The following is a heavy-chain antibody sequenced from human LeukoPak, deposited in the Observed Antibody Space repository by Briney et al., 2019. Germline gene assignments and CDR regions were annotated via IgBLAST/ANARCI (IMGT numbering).Heavy chain of an antibody. Sequence: SETLSLTCTVSGGSISSSSYYWGWTRQPPGKGLEWIGSIYYSGSTYYNPSLKSRVTISVDTSKNQFSLKLSSVTAADTAVYYCARDLRMIVDDYFDYWGQGTLVTVSS. CDR1: GGSISSSSYY. CDR2: IYYSGST. J-gene: IGHJ4*02. CDR3: ARDLRMIVDDYFDY. V-gene: IGHV4-39*07. D-gene: IGHD3-22*01.